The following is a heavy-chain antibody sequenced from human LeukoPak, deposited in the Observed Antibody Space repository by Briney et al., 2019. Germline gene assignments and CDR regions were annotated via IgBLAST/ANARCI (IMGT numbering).Heavy chain of an antibody. J-gene: IGHJ4*02. Sequence: GGSLRLSCAASGFTFSSYGMHWVRQAPGKGLEWVAVIWYDGSNKYYADSVKGRFTISRDNSKNTLYLQMNSLRAEDTAVYYCARDGRVGYYGSGSYSLGYWGQGTLVTVSS. CDR2: IWYDGSNK. D-gene: IGHD3-10*01. CDR1: GFTFSSYG. CDR3: ARDGRVGYYGSGSYSLGY. V-gene: IGHV3-33*08.